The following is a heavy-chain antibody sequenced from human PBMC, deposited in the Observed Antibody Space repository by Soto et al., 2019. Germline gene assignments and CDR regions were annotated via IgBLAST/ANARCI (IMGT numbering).Heavy chain of an antibody. CDR1: GFTFGSYA. CDR2: ISGSGTTT. D-gene: IGHD4-17*01. J-gene: IGHJ4*02. Sequence: EVQLLESGGGLVQPGGSLRLSCAASGFTFGSYAMGWVRQAPGRGLEWVSAISGSGTTTYYADSVKGRFTISRDNSKNTLYLQMSSLRAEDTAIYYCAKKGTDYGNYYFHYWGQGTLVTVSS. CDR3: AKKGTDYGNYYFHY. V-gene: IGHV3-23*01.